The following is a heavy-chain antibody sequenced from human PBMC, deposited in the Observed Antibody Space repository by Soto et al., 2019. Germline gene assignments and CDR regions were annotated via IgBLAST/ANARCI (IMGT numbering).Heavy chain of an antibody. V-gene: IGHV3-15*01. Sequence: GGSLRLSCAASGFTFSNAWMSWVRQAPGKGLEWVGRIKSKTDGRTRDYAAPVKGRFTMSRDDSKSMLYLQMSSLKTEDTAVYYCTTDDPINKNWGQGTLVTVSS. CDR3: TTDDPINKN. CDR1: GFTFSNAW. J-gene: IGHJ4*02. CDR2: IKSKTDGRTR.